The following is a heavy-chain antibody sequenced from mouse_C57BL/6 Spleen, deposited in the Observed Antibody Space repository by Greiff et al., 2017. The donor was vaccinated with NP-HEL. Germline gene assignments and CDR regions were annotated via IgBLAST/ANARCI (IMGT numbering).Heavy chain of an antibody. Sequence: DVMLVESGGGLVQPGGSLSLSCAASGFTFTDYYMSWVRQPPGKALEWLGFIRNKANGYTTEYSASVKGRFTISRDNSQSILYLQMNALRAKDSATYYCARYKVITRYFDYWGQGTTLTVSS. J-gene: IGHJ2*01. CDR3: ARYKVITRYFDY. CDR1: GFTFTDYY. D-gene: IGHD2-4*01. CDR2: IRNKANGYTT. V-gene: IGHV7-3*01.